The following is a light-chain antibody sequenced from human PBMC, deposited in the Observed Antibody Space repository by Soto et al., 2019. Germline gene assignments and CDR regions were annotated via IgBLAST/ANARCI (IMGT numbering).Light chain of an antibody. V-gene: IGLV2-23*01. CDR2: EAT. J-gene: IGLJ2*01. CDR1: SGNVGGYNL. CDR3: SSYAGSRTSIL. Sequence: QSALTQPASVSGSPGQSITISCTGTSGNVGGYNLVSWYQHNPGKAPKLLIYEATKRPSGVSNRFSGSKSGNTASLTISGLRAEDEADYFCSSYAGSRTSILFGGGTKLTVL.